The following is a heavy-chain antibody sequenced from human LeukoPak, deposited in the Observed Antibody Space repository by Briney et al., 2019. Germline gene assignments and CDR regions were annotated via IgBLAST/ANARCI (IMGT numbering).Heavy chain of an antibody. V-gene: IGHV3-7*01. J-gene: IGHJ6*03. CDR3: ARNGGYSYGYYYYYYMDV. D-gene: IGHD5-18*01. Sequence: GGSLRLSCAASGLTFSSYWMSWVRQAPGKGLERVANIKQDGSEKYYVDSVKGRFTISRDNAKNSLYLQMNSLRAEDTAVYYCARNGGYSYGYYYYYYMDVWGKGTTVTVSS. CDR1: GLTFSSYW. CDR2: IKQDGSEK.